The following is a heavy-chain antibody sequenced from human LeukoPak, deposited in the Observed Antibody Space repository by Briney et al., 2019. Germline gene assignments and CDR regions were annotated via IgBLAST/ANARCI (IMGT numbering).Heavy chain of an antibody. Sequence: SETLSLTCTVSGGSISSHYWSWIRQPPGKGLEWIGYIYYSGSTNYNPSLKSRVTISVDTSKNQFSLKLSSVTAADTAVYYRARVSSGSRYFDYWGQGTLVTVSS. CDR3: ARVSSGSRYFDY. D-gene: IGHD3-10*01. V-gene: IGHV4-59*11. CDR1: GGSISSHY. J-gene: IGHJ4*02. CDR2: IYYSGST.